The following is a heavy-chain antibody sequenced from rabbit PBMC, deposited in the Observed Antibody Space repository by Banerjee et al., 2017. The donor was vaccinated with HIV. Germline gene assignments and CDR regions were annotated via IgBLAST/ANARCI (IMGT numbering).Heavy chain of an antibody. J-gene: IGHJ6*01. Sequence: QEQLVESGGGLVQPEGSLTLTCTASGFSFSSSYYMCWVRQAPGKGLEWIGCIDTGSRGYTWYASWAKGRFTISKTSSTTVTLQMTSLTAADTATYFCARGGVGTTYPYGGMDLWGPGTLVTVS. CDR3: ARGGVGTTYPYGGMDL. D-gene: IGHD8-1*01. CDR1: GFSFSSSYY. CDR2: IDTGSRGYT. V-gene: IGHV1S45*01.